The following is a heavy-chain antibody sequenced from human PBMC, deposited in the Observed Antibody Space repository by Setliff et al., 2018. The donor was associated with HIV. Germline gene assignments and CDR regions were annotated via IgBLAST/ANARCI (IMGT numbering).Heavy chain of an antibody. J-gene: IGHJ3*02. D-gene: IGHD6-6*01. CDR2: ISSNGGNT. V-gene: IGHV3-64*01. Sequence: GGSLRLSCAASGFTFSSYAMHWVRQAPGKGLEYVSSISSNGGNTYYASSLKGRFTISRDNSENTLYLQMGSLRAEDMAVYYCARDASISSPYDAFDIWGQGTMVTVSS. CDR1: GFTFSSYA. CDR3: ARDASISSPYDAFDI.